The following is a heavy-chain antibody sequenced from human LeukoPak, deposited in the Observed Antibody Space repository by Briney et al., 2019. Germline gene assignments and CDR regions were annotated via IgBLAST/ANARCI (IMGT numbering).Heavy chain of an antibody. V-gene: IGHV4-4*07. CDR2: IYTSGST. CDR3: ARDPVPAAMDYYYYMDV. J-gene: IGHJ6*03. Sequence: SETLSLTCTVSGGSISSYYWSWIRQPAGKGLEWVGRIYTSGSTNYNPSLKSRVTMSVDTSKNQFSLKLSSVTAADTAVYYCARDPVPAAMDYYYYMDVWGKGTTVTVSS. D-gene: IGHD2-2*01. CDR1: GGSISSYY.